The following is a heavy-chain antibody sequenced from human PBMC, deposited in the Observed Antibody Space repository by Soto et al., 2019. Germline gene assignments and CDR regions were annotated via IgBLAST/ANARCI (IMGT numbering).Heavy chain of an antibody. D-gene: IGHD3-10*01. Sequence: QVQLVQSGPEVKKPGASVKVSCKASGYTFISYYIHWVRQAPGQGLAWMGILNPSDGTTTYAQKFQGRVTMTRDRSTSTGYMELSSLRYEDTAVYYFARVELSSYCYGMDVWGQGTTVTVSS. CDR1: GYTFISYY. CDR2: LNPSDGTT. J-gene: IGHJ6*02. V-gene: IGHV1-46*01. CDR3: ARVELSSYCYGMDV.